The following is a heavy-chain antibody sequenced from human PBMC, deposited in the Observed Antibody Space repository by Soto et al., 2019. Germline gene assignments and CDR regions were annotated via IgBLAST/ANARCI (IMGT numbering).Heavy chain of an antibody. J-gene: IGHJ5*02. CDR2: ISAYNGNT. D-gene: IGHD1-7*01. V-gene: IGHV1-18*01. Sequence: GASVKVSCKASGYTFFTYDISWVRQAPGQGLEWMGWISAYNGNTNFAQKLQGRVTMTTDTSTSTAYMELRSLRSDDTAVYYCARRSNWNSHLGWWFDPWGQGTLVTVSS. CDR3: ARRSNWNSHLGWWFDP. CDR1: GYTFFTYD.